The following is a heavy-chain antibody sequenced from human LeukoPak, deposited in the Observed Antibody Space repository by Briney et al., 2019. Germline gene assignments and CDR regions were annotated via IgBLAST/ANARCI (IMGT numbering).Heavy chain of an antibody. CDR1: GGSISSYS. CDR3: ARRQAVAAFDY. J-gene: IGHJ4*02. V-gene: IGHV4-59*01. CDR2: IYYGGST. Sequence: SETLSLTCTVSGGSISSYSWSWIRQPPGKGLEWIGYIYYGGSTNYSPSLKSRVTISLDTSKNQFSLKLNSVTAADTAVYYCARRQAVAAFDYWGQGTLVTVSS. D-gene: IGHD6-19*01.